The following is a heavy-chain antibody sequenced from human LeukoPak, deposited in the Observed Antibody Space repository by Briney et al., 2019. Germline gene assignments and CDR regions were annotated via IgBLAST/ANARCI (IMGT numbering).Heavy chain of an antibody. Sequence: KTAETLSPTCTVSGVHIDSFFWNWIRQPPGKGLEWIGYIDNSGSTKYSPSLKSRITMSRDTSKKQFSLKLPSVTAADTAMYYCASGAGWLIDYWGQGTLVSVSS. CDR3: ASGAGWLIDY. CDR1: GVHIDSFF. J-gene: IGHJ4*02. CDR2: IDNSGST. V-gene: IGHV4-4*08. D-gene: IGHD6-19*01.